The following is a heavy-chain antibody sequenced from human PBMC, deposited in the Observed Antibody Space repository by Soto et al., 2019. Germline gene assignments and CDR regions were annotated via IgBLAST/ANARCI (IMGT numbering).Heavy chain of an antibody. Sequence: SETLSLTCSVSGGSISGYYWSWVRQPPGKGLEWIGYMYNTGSTVYNPSFKSRVTISVDTSKNQFSLKLNSVTAADTAVYYCARDLWGYCGTDCYPLDVWGQGTTVTVSS. CDR2: MYNTGST. J-gene: IGHJ6*02. CDR1: GGSISGYY. D-gene: IGHD2-21*02. V-gene: IGHV4-59*01. CDR3: ARDLWGYCGTDCYPLDV.